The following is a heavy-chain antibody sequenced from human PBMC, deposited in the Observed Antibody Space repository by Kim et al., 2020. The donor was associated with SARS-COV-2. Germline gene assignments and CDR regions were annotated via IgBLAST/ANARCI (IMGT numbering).Heavy chain of an antibody. CDR1: GYTFTSYY. V-gene: IGHV1-46*01. J-gene: IGHJ6*02. CDR2: INPRGGST. Sequence: ASVKVSCKASGYTFTSYYLHWVRQAPGHGLEWVGIINPRGGSTSYAQKFQGRVTMTRDTSTSTLYMELGSLRSEDTAVYYCAKTVVPGGYGMDVWGQGTT. CDR3: AKTVVPGGYGMDV. D-gene: IGHD2-2*01.